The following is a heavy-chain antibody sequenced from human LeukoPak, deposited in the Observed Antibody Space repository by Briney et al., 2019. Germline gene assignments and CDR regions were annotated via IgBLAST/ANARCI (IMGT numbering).Heavy chain of an antibody. D-gene: IGHD3-10*01. CDR1: GFTFRDYY. Sequence: PGGSLRLSCAASGFTFRDYYMGCIRQAPGKGLEWVLYISTSGSALDYADSVEGRFTVSRDNADSSLFLQMNGLRAEDTAMYYCARALRTYTYGSFDYWGQGILVTVSS. J-gene: IGHJ4*02. V-gene: IGHV3-11*01. CDR3: ARALRTYTYGSFDY. CDR2: ISTSGSAL.